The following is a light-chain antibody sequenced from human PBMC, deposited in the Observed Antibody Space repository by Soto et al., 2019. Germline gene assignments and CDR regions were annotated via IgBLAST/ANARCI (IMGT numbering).Light chain of an antibody. V-gene: IGKV1-5*01. J-gene: IGKJ2*01. CDR1: QSVSSW. CDR3: QQYIIYPYT. CDR2: DVS. Sequence: DIQMTQSPSTLSASVGDRVTITCRASQSVSSWLAWYQQKPGKAPKLLIYDVSSLDSGVPSRFSGSGSGTEFTLTLNSLQPDELATYYCQQYIIYPYTFGQGTKLEIK.